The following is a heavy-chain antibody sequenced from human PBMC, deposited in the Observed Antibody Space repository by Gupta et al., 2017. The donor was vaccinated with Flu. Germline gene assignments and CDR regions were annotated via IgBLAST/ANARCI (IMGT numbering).Heavy chain of an antibody. Sequence: QVQLVQSGAEVKKPGSSVTVSCKTSGDTFSNDAFTWVRQAPGQGLEWMGGTIPMFEATKYAQQFQGRLTIIADDSTGTIYMELSSLKSEDTAVYYCARTPYGGNSDFYYFAMDVWGLGAAVTVSS. CDR2: TIPMFEAT. CDR1: GDTFSNDA. D-gene: IGHD4/OR15-4a*01. CDR3: ARTPYGGNSDFYYFAMDV. V-gene: IGHV1-69*01. J-gene: IGHJ6*02.